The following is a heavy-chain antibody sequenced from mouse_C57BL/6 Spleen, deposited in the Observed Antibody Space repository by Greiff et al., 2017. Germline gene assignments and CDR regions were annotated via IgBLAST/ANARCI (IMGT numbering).Heavy chain of an antibody. J-gene: IGHJ4*01. V-gene: IGHV1-53*01. Sequence: QVQLQQPGTELVKPGASVKLSCKASGYTFTSYWMHWVKQRPGQGLEWIGNINPSNGGTNYNEKFKSKATLTVDKSSSTAYMQLSSLTSEDSAVYYCARLGYYGSTDYYAMDYWGQGTSVTVSS. CDR1: GYTFTSYW. D-gene: IGHD1-1*01. CDR3: ARLGYYGSTDYYAMDY. CDR2: INPSNGGT.